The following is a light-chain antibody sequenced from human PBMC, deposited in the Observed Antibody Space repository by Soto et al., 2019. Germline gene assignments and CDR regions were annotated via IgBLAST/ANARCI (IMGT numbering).Light chain of an antibody. V-gene: IGLV2-23*02. CDR3: CSYAGSSTYV. J-gene: IGLJ1*01. CDR2: EVS. CDR1: SSDVGSYNL. Sequence: QSALTQPASVSGSPGQSITISCTGTSSDVGSYNLVSWYQQHPGKAPKVMIYEVSKRPSGVPNCFSGSKSGYTASLTISGLQAEDEADYYCCSYAGSSTYVFGTGTKLTVL.